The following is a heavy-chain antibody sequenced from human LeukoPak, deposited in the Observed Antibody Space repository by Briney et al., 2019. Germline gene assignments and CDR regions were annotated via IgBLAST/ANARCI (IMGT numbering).Heavy chain of an antibody. CDR1: GYTFTGYY. D-gene: IGHD6-13*01. J-gene: IGHJ1*01. V-gene: IGHV1-2*02. Sequence: ASVKVSCKASGYTFTGYYMHWVRQAPGQGLEWMGWINPNSCGTNYAQKFQGRVTMTRDTSISTAYMELSRLRSDDTAVYYCASYSSSWYAPMLQHWGQGTLVTVSS. CDR2: INPNSCGT. CDR3: ASYSSSWYAPMLQH.